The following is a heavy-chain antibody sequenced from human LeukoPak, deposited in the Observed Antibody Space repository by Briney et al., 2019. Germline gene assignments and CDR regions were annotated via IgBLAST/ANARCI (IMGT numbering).Heavy chain of an antibody. CDR2: ISYDGSNK. Sequence: GSLRLSCAASGFTFSSFAMHWVRQAPGQGLEWVAVISYDGSNKYYADSVKGRFTISRDNSKNTLYLQMNSLRADDTAVYYCARDVSSGYYSNYWGQGTLVTVSS. CDR1: GFTFSSFA. CDR3: ARDVSSGYYSNY. V-gene: IGHV3-30-3*01. J-gene: IGHJ4*02. D-gene: IGHD3-22*01.